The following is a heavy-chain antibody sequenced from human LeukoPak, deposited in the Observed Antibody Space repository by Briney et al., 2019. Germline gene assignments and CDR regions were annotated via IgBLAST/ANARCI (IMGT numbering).Heavy chain of an antibody. D-gene: IGHD1-1*01. CDR2: ISAYNGNT. J-gene: IGHJ4*02. V-gene: IGHV1-18*04. CDR3: ARDQQLDFDY. CDR1: GYTCTGYY. Sequence: ASVKVSCKASGYTCTGYYMHWVRRAPGQGLEWMGWISAYNGNTNYAQKLQGRVTMTTDTSTSTAYMELRSLRSDDTAVYYCARDQQLDFDYWGQGTLVTVSS.